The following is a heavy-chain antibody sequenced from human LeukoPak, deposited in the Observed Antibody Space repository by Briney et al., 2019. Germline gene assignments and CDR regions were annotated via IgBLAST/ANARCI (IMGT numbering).Heavy chain of an antibody. V-gene: IGHV1-18*01. CDR1: GYTFISYG. Sequence: ASVKVSCKASGYTFISYGISWVRQAPGQGLEWMGWISAYNGNTNCAQKLQGRVTMTTDTSTSTAYMELRSLRSDDTAVYYCAAQYSSSWSLYYYGMDVWGQGTTVTVSS. CDR3: AAQYSSSWSLYYYGMDV. D-gene: IGHD6-13*01. J-gene: IGHJ6*02. CDR2: ISAYNGNT.